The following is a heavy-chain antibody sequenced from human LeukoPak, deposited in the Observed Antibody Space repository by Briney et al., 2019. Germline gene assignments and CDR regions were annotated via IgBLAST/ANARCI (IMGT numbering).Heavy chain of an antibody. Sequence: ESLSLTCTVSGGSISSSSYYWGWIRQPPGKGLEWIGSIYYSGSTYYNPSLKSRVTISVDTSKNQFSLKLSSVTAADTAVYYCARPARDYYYDSSGYWLAYDVWGKGTTVTVSS. V-gene: IGHV4-39*01. J-gene: IGHJ6*04. D-gene: IGHD3-22*01. CDR2: IYYSGST. CDR1: GGSISSSSYY. CDR3: ARPARDYYYDSSGYWLAYDV.